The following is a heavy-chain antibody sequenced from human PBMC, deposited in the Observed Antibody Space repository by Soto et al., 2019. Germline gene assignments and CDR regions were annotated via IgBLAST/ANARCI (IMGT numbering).Heavy chain of an antibody. Sequence: SQTLSLTCAFSGDSVSSNSDAWNWIRQSPSRGLEWLGRTYYRSKWYNAHAVSVKSRIIINPDTSRNQFSLQLNCVTPEDTAVYYCARRRWAKSGRGLYYYYMDVWGKGTTVTV. CDR3: ARRRWAKSGRGLYYYYMDV. V-gene: IGHV6-1*01. CDR2: TYYRSKWYN. J-gene: IGHJ6*03. D-gene: IGHD1-1*01. CDR1: GDSVSSNSDA.